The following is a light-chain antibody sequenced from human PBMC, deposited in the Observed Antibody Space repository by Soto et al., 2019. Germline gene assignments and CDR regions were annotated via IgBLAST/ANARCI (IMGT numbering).Light chain of an antibody. CDR1: QSVSGSY. V-gene: IGKV3-20*01. Sequence: EIVLTQSPGTLSLSPGERATLSCRASQSVSGSYLAWFQQKPGQAPRLLIYDASTRATGVPGRFSGSGFGTDFSFTICRLEPEDFAVYYCQHYGSSPWTFGQGTKVDIK. J-gene: IGKJ1*01. CDR3: QHYGSSPWT. CDR2: DAS.